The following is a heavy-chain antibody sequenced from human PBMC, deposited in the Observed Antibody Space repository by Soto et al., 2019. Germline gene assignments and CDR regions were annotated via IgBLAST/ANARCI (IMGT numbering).Heavy chain of an antibody. J-gene: IGHJ4*02. CDR1: GGSISSSNW. CDR2: IYHSGST. Sequence: SETLSLTCAVSGGSISSSNWWSWVRQPPGKGLEWIGEIYHSGSTNYNPSLKSRVTISVDKSKNQFSLKLSSVTAADTAVYYCASYYYDSSGYQPPSDYWGQGTLATVSS. V-gene: IGHV4-4*02. D-gene: IGHD3-22*01. CDR3: ASYYYDSSGYQPPSDY.